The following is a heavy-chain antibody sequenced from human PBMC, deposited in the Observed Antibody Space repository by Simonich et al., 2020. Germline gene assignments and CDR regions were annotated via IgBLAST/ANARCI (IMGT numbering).Heavy chain of an antibody. CDR2: ISSSRSTI. CDR3: ARDSSYYAFDI. CDR1: GFTFSSYS. J-gene: IGHJ3*02. V-gene: IGHV3-48*01. D-gene: IGHD5-12*01. Sequence: EVQLVESGGGLVQPGGSLRLSCAASGFTFSSYSMNWVRQAPGKGLEWVSYISSSRSTIYYADSVKGRFTISRDNAKNSLYLQMNSLRAEDTAVYYCARDSSYYAFDIWGQGTMVTVSS.